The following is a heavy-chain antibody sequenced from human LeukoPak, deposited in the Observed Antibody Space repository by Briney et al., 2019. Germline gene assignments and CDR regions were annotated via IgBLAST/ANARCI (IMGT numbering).Heavy chain of an antibody. CDR3: ARVKQSQGIVLVVNYFDY. Sequence: GASVKVSCKASGYTFTTYEIIWVRQAPGQGLEWMGWISVYNGKTYYPQKFQGRVTVTTDASTSTAYMELRSLRPDDTAVYYCARVKQSQGIVLVVNYFDYWGQGTLVTVPS. J-gene: IGHJ4*02. CDR1: GYTFTTYE. D-gene: IGHD2-8*01. CDR2: ISVYNGKT. V-gene: IGHV1-18*01.